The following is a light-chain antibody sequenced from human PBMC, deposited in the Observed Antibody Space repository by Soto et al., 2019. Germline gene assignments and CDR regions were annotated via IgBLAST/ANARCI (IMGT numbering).Light chain of an antibody. Sequence: ESVLTQSPGTLSLSPGERATLSCRASESVSSRYLAWYQQKPGQAPRLLIYGASSRATGIQDRFSGSGSGTDFTLTISRLEPEDSAVYYCQQYGGLPLFTFGPGTKVDIK. CDR2: GAS. CDR1: ESVSSRY. CDR3: QQYGGLPLFT. J-gene: IGKJ3*01. V-gene: IGKV3-20*01.